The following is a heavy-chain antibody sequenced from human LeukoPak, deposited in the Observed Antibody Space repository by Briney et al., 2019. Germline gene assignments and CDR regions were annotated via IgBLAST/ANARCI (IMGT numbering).Heavy chain of an antibody. CDR1: GFTFSSYS. D-gene: IGHD3-3*01. CDR3: AREVTIYDFWSGYYPGWFDP. J-gene: IGHJ5*02. CDR2: IYSGGST. Sequence: PGGSLRLSCAASGFTFSSYSMNWVRQAPGKGLEWVSVIYSGGSTYYADSVKGRFTISRDNSKNTLYLQMNSLRAEDTAVYYCAREVTIYDFWSGYYPGWFDPWGQGTLVTVSS. V-gene: IGHV3-53*01.